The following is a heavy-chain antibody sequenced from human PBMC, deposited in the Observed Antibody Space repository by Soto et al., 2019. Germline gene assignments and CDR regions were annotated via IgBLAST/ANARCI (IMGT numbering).Heavy chain of an antibody. Sequence: EVQLVESGGGLVQPGGSLRLSCAASGFTFSSYWMSWVRQAPGKGLEWVANIKQDGSEKYYVDSVKGLFTISRDNAKNSLYLQMNSMRAEDTAVYYCARERGPSGGWSRYWGQGTLVTVSS. V-gene: IGHV3-7*01. CDR3: ARERGPSGGWSRY. CDR2: IKQDGSEK. J-gene: IGHJ4*02. CDR1: GFTFSSYW. D-gene: IGHD3-16*01.